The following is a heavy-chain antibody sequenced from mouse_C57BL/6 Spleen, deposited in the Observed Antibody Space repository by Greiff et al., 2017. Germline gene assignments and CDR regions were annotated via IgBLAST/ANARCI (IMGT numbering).Heavy chain of an antibody. CDR1: GYAFSSSW. J-gene: IGHJ3*01. V-gene: IGHV1-82*01. CDR2: IYPGDGDT. D-gene: IGHD2-3*01. CDR3: AREDGAWFAY. Sequence: VKLMESGPELVKPGASVKISCKASGYAFSSSWMNWVKQRPGKGLEWIGRIYPGDGDTNYNGKFKGKATLTADKSSSTAYMQLSSLTSEDSAVYFCAREDGAWFAYWGQGTLVTVSA.